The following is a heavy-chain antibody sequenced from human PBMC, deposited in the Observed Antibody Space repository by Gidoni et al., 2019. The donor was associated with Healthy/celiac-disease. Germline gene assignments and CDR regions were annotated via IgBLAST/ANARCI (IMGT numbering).Heavy chain of an antibody. CDR1: GFTFSSYS. CDR2: ISSSSSYI. D-gene: IGHD5-18*01. J-gene: IGHJ4*02. CDR3: ARDADTAMVEFDY. V-gene: IGHV3-21*01. Sequence: EVQLVESGGGLVKPGGSLRLSCAASGFTFSSYSMNWVRQAPGKGLEWVSSISSSSSYIYYADSVKGRFTISRDNAKNSLYLQMNSLRAEDTAVYYCARDADTAMVEFDYWGQGTLVTVSS.